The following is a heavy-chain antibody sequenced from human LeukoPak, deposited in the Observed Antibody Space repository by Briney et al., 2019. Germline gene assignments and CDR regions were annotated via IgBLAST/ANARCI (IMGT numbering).Heavy chain of an antibody. CDR1: GYTFTSYY. D-gene: IGHD2-15*01. J-gene: IGHJ1*01. CDR3: ARDSRGDYCSGGSCYSDKFYFQH. CDR2: INPSGGST. Sequence: ASVKVSCKASGYTFTSYYMHWVRQAPGQGLEWMGIINPSGGSTSYAQKFQGRVTMTRDMSTSTVYMELSSLRSEDTAVYYCARDSRGDYCSGGSCYSDKFYFQHWGQGTLVTVSS. V-gene: IGHV1-46*01.